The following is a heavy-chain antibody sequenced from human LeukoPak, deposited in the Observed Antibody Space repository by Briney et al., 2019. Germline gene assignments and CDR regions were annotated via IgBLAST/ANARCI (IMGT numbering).Heavy chain of an antibody. J-gene: IGHJ4*02. D-gene: IGHD2-15*01. V-gene: IGHV3-21*01. CDR1: GFTFSSYS. CDR3: ARGYCSGGSCYGGY. Sequence: KAGGSLRLSCAASGFTFSSYSMNWVRQAPGKGLEWVSSISSSSSYIYYADSVKGRFTISRDNAKNSLYLQMNSLRAEDTAVYYCARGYCSGGSCYGGYWGQGTLVTVSS. CDR2: ISSSSSYI.